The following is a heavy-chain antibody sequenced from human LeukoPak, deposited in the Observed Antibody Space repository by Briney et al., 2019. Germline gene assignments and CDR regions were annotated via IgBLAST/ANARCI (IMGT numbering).Heavy chain of an antibody. J-gene: IGHJ2*01. CDR1: GFSFTTYW. CDR3: AKDTHYDSSGYFDL. V-gene: IGHV3-7*03. CDR2: INQDGTEK. Sequence: GGSLRLSCAASGFSFTTYWMSWVRQAQGKGLEWVANINQDGTEKYYVESVKGRFTISRDNAKNSLYLQMNSLRAEDMALYYCAKDTHYDSSGYFDLWGRGTLVTVSS. D-gene: IGHD3-22*01.